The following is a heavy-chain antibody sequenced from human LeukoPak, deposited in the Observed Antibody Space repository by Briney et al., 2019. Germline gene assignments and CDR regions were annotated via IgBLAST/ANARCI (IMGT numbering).Heavy chain of an antibody. Sequence: GESLEISCKGSGYGFTSYWIGWVRQIPGKGLEWMRIIYPCDADTRYSPSFQGQVNIAADKSISTAYLQWSSLKASDTAMYYCAKLRGDYDSSDPFDYWGQGTLVTVSS. J-gene: IGHJ4*02. CDR3: AKLRGDYDSSDPFDY. V-gene: IGHV5-51*01. CDR2: IYPCDADT. D-gene: IGHD3-22*01. CDR1: GYGFTSYW.